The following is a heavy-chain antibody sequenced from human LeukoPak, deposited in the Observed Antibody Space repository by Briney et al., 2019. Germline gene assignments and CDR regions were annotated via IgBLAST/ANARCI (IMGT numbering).Heavy chain of an antibody. CDR1: GFTLSTDS. D-gene: IGHD6-13*01. CDR2: ISYDGSNK. V-gene: IGHV3-30*03. J-gene: IGHJ4*02. CDR3: ARAPQYSSSWYYFDY. Sequence: GGSLGLSCAASGFTLSTDSMNWVRQAPGKGLEWVAVISYDGSNKYYADSVKGRFTISRDNSKNTLYLQMNSLRAEDTAVYYCARAPQYSSSWYYFDYWGQGTLVTVSS.